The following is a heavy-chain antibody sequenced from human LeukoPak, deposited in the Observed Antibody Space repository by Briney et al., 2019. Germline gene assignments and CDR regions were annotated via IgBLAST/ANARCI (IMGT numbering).Heavy chain of an antibody. V-gene: IGHV3-48*01. CDR1: GFNLNDYA. CDR2: ISSSSSTI. D-gene: IGHD1-26*01. Sequence: GGSLRLSCSASGFNLNDYAMNWVRQAPGKGLEWVSYISSSSSTIYYADSVKGRFTISRDNAKNSLYLQMNSLRAEDTAVYYCARERDSGSYPFDYWGQGTLVTVSS. CDR3: ARERDSGSYPFDY. J-gene: IGHJ4*02.